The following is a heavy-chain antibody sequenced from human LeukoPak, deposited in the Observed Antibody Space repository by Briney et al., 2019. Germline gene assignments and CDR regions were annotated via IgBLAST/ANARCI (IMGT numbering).Heavy chain of an antibody. CDR3: AREGGSDYYFDY. J-gene: IGHJ4*02. CDR1: GLAVSSKY. D-gene: IGHD1-26*01. CDR2: IYSGGST. V-gene: IGHV3-53*01. Sequence: GGSLRLSSAASGLAVSSKYMSWVRQAPGKGQERASVIYSGGSTYYADSVKGRFTISRDKSNNTLYLQMNSLRAEDTAVYYCAREGGSDYYFDYWGQGTLVTVSS.